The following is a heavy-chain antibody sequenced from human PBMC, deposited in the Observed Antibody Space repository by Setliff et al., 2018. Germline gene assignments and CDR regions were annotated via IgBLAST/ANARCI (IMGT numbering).Heavy chain of an antibody. J-gene: IGHJ4*02. CDR1: GLSYINDW. CDR2: INPHGSEK. V-gene: IGHV3-7*01. CDR3: FGAGTCSY. Sequence: PGGSLRLSCTASGLSYINDWVSWVRQAPGKGLEWLASINPHGSEKYYADSVKGRFTISRDNAKNSLSLQMNNLRTEDTAVYYCFGAGTCSYWGQGTLVTVCS. D-gene: IGHD3-10*01.